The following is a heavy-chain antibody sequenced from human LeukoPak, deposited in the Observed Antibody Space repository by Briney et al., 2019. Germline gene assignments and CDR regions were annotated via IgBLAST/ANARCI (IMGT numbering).Heavy chain of an antibody. D-gene: IGHD3-10*01. CDR2: IYSNGTI. J-gene: IGHJ5*02. V-gene: IGHV4-4*07. Sequence: SETLSLTCSVSGGSISSYYWSWIRQPAGKGLEWIGRIYSNGTITYNPSLQSRVTMSVDTSKDEFSLKMSSVTAADTAVYYCTRDSGTTGEVKFDPWGQGTLVAVSS. CDR3: TRDSGTTGEVKFDP. CDR1: GGSISSYY.